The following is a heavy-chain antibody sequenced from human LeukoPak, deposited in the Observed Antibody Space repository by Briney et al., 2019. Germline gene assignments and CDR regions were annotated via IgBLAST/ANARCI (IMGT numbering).Heavy chain of an antibody. CDR1: GSTFSSYS. CDR3: ARLKPSTYYDILTGRGAFDY. J-gene: IGHJ4*02. V-gene: IGHV3-21*01. D-gene: IGHD3-9*01. Sequence: GGSLRLSCAASGSTFSSYSMNWVRQAPGKGLEWVSSISSSSSYIYYADSVKGRFTISRDNAKNSLYLQMNSLRAEDTAVYYCARLKPSTYYDILTGRGAFDYWGQGTLVTVSS. CDR2: ISSSSSYI.